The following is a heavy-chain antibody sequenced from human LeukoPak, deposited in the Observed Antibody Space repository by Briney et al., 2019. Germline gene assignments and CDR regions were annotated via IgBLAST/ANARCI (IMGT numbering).Heavy chain of an antibody. J-gene: IGHJ5*02. Sequence: SETLSLTCTVSGGSISSGSYYWSWIRQPAGTGLEWIGRIYTSGSTNYNPSLKSRVTISVDTSKNQLSLKLSSVTAADTAVYYCARDNYGGKTYNWFDPWGQGNLVTVSS. CDR2: IYTSGST. CDR1: GGSISSGSYY. CDR3: ARDNYGGKTYNWFDP. V-gene: IGHV4-61*02. D-gene: IGHD4-23*01.